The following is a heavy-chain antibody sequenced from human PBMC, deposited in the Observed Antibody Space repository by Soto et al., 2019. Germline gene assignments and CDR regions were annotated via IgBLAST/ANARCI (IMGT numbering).Heavy chain of an antibody. J-gene: IGHJ6*02. Sequence: PGGSLRLSCAASGFTVSSNYMSWVRQAPGKGLERVSVIYSGGSTYYADSVKGRFTISRDNSKNTLYLQMNSLRAEDTAVYYCARDLGGGSSSWYEDYYYYGMDVWGQGTTVTVSS. V-gene: IGHV3-53*01. D-gene: IGHD6-13*01. CDR3: ARDLGGGSSSWYEDYYYYGMDV. CDR2: IYSGGST. CDR1: GFTVSSNY.